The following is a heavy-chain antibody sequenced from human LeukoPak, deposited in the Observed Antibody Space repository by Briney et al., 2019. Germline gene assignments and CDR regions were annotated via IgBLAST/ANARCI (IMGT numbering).Heavy chain of an antibody. CDR2: IIPILGIA. J-gene: IGHJ5*02. CDR1: GGTFSSYA. CDR3: ARLYYDSSGYYYRWFDP. Sequence: SVKVSCKASGGTFSSYAISWVRQAPGQGLEWMGRIIPILGIANYAQKFQGRVTITADKSTSTAYMELSSLRSEDTAVYYCARLYYDSSGYYYRWFDPWGQGTLVTVSS. V-gene: IGHV1-69*04. D-gene: IGHD3-22*01.